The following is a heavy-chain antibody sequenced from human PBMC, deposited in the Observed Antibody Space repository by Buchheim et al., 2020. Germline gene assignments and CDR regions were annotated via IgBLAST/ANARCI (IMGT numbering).Heavy chain of an antibody. CDR3: AREGVTRDFYYYYMDV. CDR2: ISTTSSYI. D-gene: IGHD3/OR15-3a*01. J-gene: IGHJ6*03. V-gene: IGHV3-21*01. CDR1: GFTFSSYS. Sequence: EVQLVESGGGLVQPGGSLRLSCAASGFTFSSYSMNWVRQAPGKRLEWVSSISTTSSYIHYADLVRGRFTISRDNAKNSLHLQMNSLRAEDTAVYYCAREGVTRDFYYYYMDVWGKGTT.